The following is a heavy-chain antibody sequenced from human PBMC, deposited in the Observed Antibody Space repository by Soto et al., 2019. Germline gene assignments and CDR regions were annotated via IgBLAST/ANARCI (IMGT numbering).Heavy chain of an antibody. Sequence: SGPTLVNPTQTLTLTCNFSDFSLTTRGVGVGWIRQPPGKALEWVALMYWNDDQRYNPSLKSRLTVTKDTSKNHVVLTMTNVDPLDTAHYYCTHRSPAYGHDFWGPGTLVTVSS. CDR3: THRSPAYGHDF. CDR2: MYWNDDQ. D-gene: IGHD3-10*01. V-gene: IGHV2-5*01. J-gene: IGHJ4*02. CDR1: DFSLTTRGVG.